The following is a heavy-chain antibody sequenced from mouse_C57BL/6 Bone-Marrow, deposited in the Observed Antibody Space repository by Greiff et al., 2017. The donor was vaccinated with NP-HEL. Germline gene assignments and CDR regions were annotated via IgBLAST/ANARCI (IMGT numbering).Heavy chain of an antibody. J-gene: IGHJ4*01. CDR3: ARGGSRRSRFGCAMDY. V-gene: IGHV1-80*01. Sequence: VQLQQSGAELVKPGASVKISCKASGYAFSSYWMNWVKERPGKGLEWIGQIYPGDGDTKYNGKFKGKATLTADKSSSTAYMQVSSLTSEDSAVYFCARGGSRRSRFGCAMDYWGKGTSVTVSS. CDR1: GYAFSSYW. D-gene: IGHD1-3*01. CDR2: IYPGDGDT.